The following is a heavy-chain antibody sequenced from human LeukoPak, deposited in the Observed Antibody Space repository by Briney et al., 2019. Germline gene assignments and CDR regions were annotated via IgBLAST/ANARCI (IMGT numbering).Heavy chain of an antibody. J-gene: IGHJ4*02. V-gene: IGHV3-23*01. D-gene: IGHD6-13*01. CDR3: AKDLLKGPIAAAGPVDY. CDR1: GFTFSSYA. Sequence: GGSLRLSCAASGFTFSSYAMSWVRQAPGKGLEWVSAISGSGGSTYYADSVKGRFTISRDNSKNTLYLQMNSLRAEDTAVYYCAKDLLKGPIAAAGPVDYWGQGTLVTVSS. CDR2: ISGSGGST.